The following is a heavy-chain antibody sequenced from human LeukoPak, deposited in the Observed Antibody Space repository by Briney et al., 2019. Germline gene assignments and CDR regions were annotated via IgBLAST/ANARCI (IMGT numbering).Heavy chain of an antibody. D-gene: IGHD2-2*02. CDR1: GGSISSYD. J-gene: IGHJ3*02. V-gene: IGHV4-59*01. CDR3: ARVPNCSSASCYTDAFDI. CDR2: IYYSGST. Sequence: SETLSLTCTVSGGSISSYDWSWIRQPPGKGLEWIGYIYYSGSTNYNPSLKSRVTISVDTSKNQFSLKLSSVTAADTAVYYCARVPNCSSASCYTDAFDIWGQGTMVTVSS.